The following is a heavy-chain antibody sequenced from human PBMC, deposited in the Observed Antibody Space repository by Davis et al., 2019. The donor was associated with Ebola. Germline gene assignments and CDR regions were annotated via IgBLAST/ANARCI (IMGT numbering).Heavy chain of an antibody. D-gene: IGHD2-21*02. V-gene: IGHV3-48*04. CDR1: GFTFRTYA. CDR2: ISSSSTTI. CDR3: TRVSTAWSDDY. J-gene: IGHJ4*02. Sequence: PGGSLRLSCAASGFTFRTYAMSWVRQAPGKGLELVSYISSSSTTIYYADSVKGRFTISRDDASNSLYLQMDSLRADDTAVYYCTRVSTAWSDDYWGQGTLVTVSS.